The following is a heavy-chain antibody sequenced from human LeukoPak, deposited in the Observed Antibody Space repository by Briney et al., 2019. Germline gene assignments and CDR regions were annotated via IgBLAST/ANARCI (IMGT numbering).Heavy chain of an antibody. Sequence: PSETLSLTCTVSGGSISSYYWSWIRQPAGKGLEWIGRIYTSGSTNYNPSPKSRVTMSVDTSKNQFSLKLSSVTAADTAVYYCAREGTAAGTARSFDYWGQGTLVTVSS. V-gene: IGHV4-4*07. CDR2: IYTSGST. CDR3: AREGTAAGTARSFDY. D-gene: IGHD6-13*01. J-gene: IGHJ4*02. CDR1: GGSISSYY.